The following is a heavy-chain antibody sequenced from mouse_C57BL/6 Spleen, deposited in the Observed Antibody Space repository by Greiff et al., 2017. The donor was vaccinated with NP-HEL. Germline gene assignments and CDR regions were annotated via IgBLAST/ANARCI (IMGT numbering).Heavy chain of an antibody. CDR2: ISSGSSTI. CDR1: GFTFSDYG. CDR3: ARDSYPFAY. D-gene: IGHD2-12*01. Sequence: EVKLVESGGGLVKPGGSLKLSCAASGFTFSDYGMHWVRQAPEKGLEWVAYISSGSSTIYYADTVKGRFTISRDNAKNTLFLQMTSLRSEDTAMYYCARDSYPFAYWGQGTLVTVSA. V-gene: IGHV5-17*01. J-gene: IGHJ3*01.